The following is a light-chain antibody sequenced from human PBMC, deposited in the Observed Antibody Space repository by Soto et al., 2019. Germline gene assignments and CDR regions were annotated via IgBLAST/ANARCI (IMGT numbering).Light chain of an antibody. V-gene: IGLV2-8*01. CDR2: EVS. Sequence: QSALTQPPSASGSPGQSVTITCSRTISDVGAENYVSWYQQHPGKVPKLILYEVSKRPSWVPDRFSGSRSGNTASLTVSGLQAEDEADYYCSSFAGSPVVFGGGAKLIFL. J-gene: IGLJ2*01. CDR1: ISDVGAENY. CDR3: SSFAGSPVV.